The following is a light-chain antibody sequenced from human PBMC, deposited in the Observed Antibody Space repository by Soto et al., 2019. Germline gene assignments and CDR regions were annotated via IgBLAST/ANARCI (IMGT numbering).Light chain of an antibody. CDR1: QSITTW. J-gene: IGKJ3*01. CDR3: QQLNSYPQT. Sequence: DIQMTQSPSTLSASVGDRVTITCRASQSITTWLAWYQQKPGKAPKLLIYKATNLQSGVPSRFSGSGSGTEFSLTISSLQPEDFATYYCQQLNSYPQTFGPGTTVD. CDR2: KAT. V-gene: IGKV1-5*03.